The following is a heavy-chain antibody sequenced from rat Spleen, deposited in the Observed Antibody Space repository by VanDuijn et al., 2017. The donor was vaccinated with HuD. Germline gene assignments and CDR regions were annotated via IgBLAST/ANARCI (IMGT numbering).Heavy chain of an antibody. J-gene: IGHJ2*01. Sequence: EVQLVESDGGLVQPGRSLKLSCAASGFTFSDYYMAWVRQAPTKGLEWVATISSEGRSSYYRDSVKGRFTISRDNTKSTLYLQMDSLQTDDTGTYYCTRDNWDYFDYWGQGVMVTVSS. CDR2: ISSEGRSS. CDR1: GFTFSDYY. D-gene: IGHD5-1*01. V-gene: IGHV5-20*01. CDR3: TRDNWDYFDY.